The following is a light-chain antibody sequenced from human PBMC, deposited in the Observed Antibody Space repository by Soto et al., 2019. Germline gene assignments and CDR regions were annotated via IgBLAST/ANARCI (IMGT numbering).Light chain of an antibody. Sequence: QSVLTQPPSVSAAPGQKVTISCSGSSSNIGNEYVSWYQHLPGTAPKLLIYDNNKRPSGIPDRFSGSKSGTSATLGITGPQTGDEAEDYCATWDSSLSGVVFGGGTKLTVL. CDR3: ATWDSSLSGVV. V-gene: IGLV1-51*01. J-gene: IGLJ2*01. CDR1: SSNIGNEY. CDR2: DNN.